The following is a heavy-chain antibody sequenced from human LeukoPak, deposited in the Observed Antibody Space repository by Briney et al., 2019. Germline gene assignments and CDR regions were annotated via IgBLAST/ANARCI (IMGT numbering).Heavy chain of an antibody. V-gene: IGHV4-34*01. J-gene: IGHJ4*02. D-gene: IGHD2-2*01. CDR1: GGSFSGYY. Sequence: SETLSLTCAVSGGSFSGYYWSWIRQPPGKGLEWIGEINHSGSTNYNPSLKSRVTISVDTSKNQFSLKLSSVTAADTAVYYCASNIVVVPAAYDYWGQGTLVTVSS. CDR3: ASNIVVVPAAYDY. CDR2: INHSGST.